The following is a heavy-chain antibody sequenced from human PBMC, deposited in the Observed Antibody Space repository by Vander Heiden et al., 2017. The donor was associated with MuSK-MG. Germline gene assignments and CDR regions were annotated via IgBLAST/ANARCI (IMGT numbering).Heavy chain of an antibody. V-gene: IGHV3-30-3*01. Sequence: QEQLRESGGAVVQPGGSLRPPCEAPGFPLSGFAIHWVLQAPGKGLEWVAAISDDDASDYYADSVKGRFTISRDDSTNTALLQMNNLGTDDAAVYYCARGGHGGFCLTCHAYDIWGQGTLDAVSS. D-gene: IGHD3-10*01. CDR1: GFPLSGFA. CDR3: ARGGHGGFCLTCHAYDI. J-gene: IGHJ3*02. CDR2: ISDDDASD.